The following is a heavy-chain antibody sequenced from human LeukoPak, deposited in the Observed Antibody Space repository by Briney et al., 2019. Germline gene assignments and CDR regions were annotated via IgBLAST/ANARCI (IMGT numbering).Heavy chain of an antibody. CDR1: GFTFSSYG. CDR3: AAGYTSGWYGDY. Sequence: GGSLRLSCAASGFTFSSYGMHWVRQAPGKGLEWVAVIWYDGSNKYYADSVKGRFTISRDNSKNTLYLQMSSLRAEDTAVYYCAAGYTSGWYGDYWGQGTLVTVSS. J-gene: IGHJ4*02. V-gene: IGHV3-33*01. CDR2: IWYDGSNK. D-gene: IGHD6-19*01.